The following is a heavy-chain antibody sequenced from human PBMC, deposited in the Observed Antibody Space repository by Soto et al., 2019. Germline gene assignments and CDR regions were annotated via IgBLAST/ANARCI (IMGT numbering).Heavy chain of an antibody. V-gene: IGHV4-34*01. CDR2: IDHGGST. CDR3: ARSGEEWIQLWRMRYGMDV. Sequence: SETLSLTCGVYGGSFRGYYWSWIRQPPGKGLEWIGEIDHGGSTNYNPSLMSRVTISVDTSKNEVSLKLSSVTAADTAVYFCARSGEEWIQLWRMRYGMDVWGQGTTVTVSS. CDR1: GGSFRGYY. D-gene: IGHD5-18*01. J-gene: IGHJ6*02.